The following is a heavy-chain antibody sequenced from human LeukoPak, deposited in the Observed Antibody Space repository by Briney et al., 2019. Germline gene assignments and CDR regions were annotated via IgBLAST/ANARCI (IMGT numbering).Heavy chain of an antibody. V-gene: IGHV3-23*01. Sequence: GGSLRLSCAASGFTFKNYVMTWVRQAPGRGLEWVSGVNGDASSTYYADSVKGRFTISRDNSKNTVYLQMDRLRAEDTALYYCAKDRTWEPATSHFNYWAQGTLVTVSA. CDR1: GFTFKNYV. CDR2: VNGDASST. D-gene: IGHD1-14*01. CDR3: AKDRTWEPATSHFNY. J-gene: IGHJ4*02.